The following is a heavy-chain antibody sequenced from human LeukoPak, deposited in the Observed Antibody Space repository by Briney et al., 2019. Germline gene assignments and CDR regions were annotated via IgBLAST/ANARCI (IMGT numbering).Heavy chain of an antibody. CDR1: GGSISGYY. D-gene: IGHD1-26*01. CDR3: ARGQTLVGALHF. J-gene: IGHJ4*02. CDR2: IYYSGST. V-gene: IGHV4-59*01. Sequence: SETLSLTCTVSGGSISGYYWSWIRQPPGKGLEWIAYIYYSGSTNYNPSLKSRVTISVDTSKNHFSLSLSSVTAADTAVYYCARGQTLVGALHFWGQGTLVTVSS.